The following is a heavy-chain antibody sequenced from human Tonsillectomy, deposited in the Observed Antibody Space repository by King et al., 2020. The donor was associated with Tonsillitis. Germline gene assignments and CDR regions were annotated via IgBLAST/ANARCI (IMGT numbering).Heavy chain of an antibody. Sequence: LQLVQSGGGLVQPGRSLRLSCAASGFTFDEYAMHWVRQAPGKGLEWVSGISWNSGTIGYADSVRGRVTISRDNAKNSLYLQMNSLRAEDTAFYYCAKATGNLWFGESLGYYFDYWGQGTLVTVSS. CDR1: GFTFDEYA. V-gene: IGHV3-9*01. D-gene: IGHD3-10*01. J-gene: IGHJ4*02. CDR3: AKATGNLWFGESLGYYFDY. CDR2: ISWNSGTI.